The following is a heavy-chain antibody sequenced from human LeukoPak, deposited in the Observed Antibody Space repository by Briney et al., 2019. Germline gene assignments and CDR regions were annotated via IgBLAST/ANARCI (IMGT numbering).Heavy chain of an antibody. V-gene: IGHV3-30*18. CDR1: GFTFSRYG. J-gene: IGHJ6*02. Sequence: GGSLRLSCPASGFTFSRYGMHWVRQAPGKGLEWVAGIRDDGTRAYYADSVKGRFTISRDNSESTLFLQMSSLRPADTAVYYCVKTLVPYIGSGYGMAVWGQGTTVTVSS. CDR3: VKTLVPYIGSGYGMAV. D-gene: IGHD3-10*01. CDR2: IRDDGTRA.